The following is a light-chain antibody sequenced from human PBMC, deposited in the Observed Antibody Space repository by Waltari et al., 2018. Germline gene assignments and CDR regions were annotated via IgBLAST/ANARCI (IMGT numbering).Light chain of an antibody. CDR1: SSDVRSYNF. CDR2: DVV. CDR3: CSYAGSYTFV. J-gene: IGLJ7*01. V-gene: IGLV2-11*01. Sequence: QSALTPPRSVSGSPGHPVTICCSGTSSDVRSYNFVSWYQQHPGNAPKFLIYDVVKRPSGFPDRFSGSKSGNTASLTISGLQTEDESDYYCCSYAGSYTFVFGGGTQLTVL.